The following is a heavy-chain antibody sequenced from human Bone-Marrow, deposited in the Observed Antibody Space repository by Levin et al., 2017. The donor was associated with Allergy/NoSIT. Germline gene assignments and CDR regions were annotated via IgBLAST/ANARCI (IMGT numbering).Heavy chain of an antibody. V-gene: IGHV2-5*02. Sequence: SGPTLVKPTQTLTLTCTFSGFSLRSSGMGVGWIRQPPGKALEWLALIYWDDEKRYSPSLKSRLTITKDTSKNQVVLTMTNMDPVDTATYYCAHRPPGGYNWNNNWFDPWGQGTLVIVSS. D-gene: IGHD1/OR15-1a*01. CDR3: AHRPPGGYNWNNNWFDP. J-gene: IGHJ5*02. CDR2: IYWDDEK. CDR1: GFSLRSSGMG.